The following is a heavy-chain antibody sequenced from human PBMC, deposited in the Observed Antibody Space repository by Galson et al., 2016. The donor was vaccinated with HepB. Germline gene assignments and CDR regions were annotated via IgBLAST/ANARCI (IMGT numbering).Heavy chain of an antibody. D-gene: IGHD2-15*01. J-gene: IGHJ4*02. CDR2: ISGAGGTT. CDR1: GFTFRYYA. CDR3: AKERGWYGGPNYGY. V-gene: IGHV3-23*01. Sequence: SLRLSCASSGFTFRYYAMTWVRRAPGKGLEWVSDISGAGGTTHYADSVKGRFTISRGNSRDTLYLQMDRLRAADTAVYYCAKERGWYGGPNYGYWGQGTLVTVSS.